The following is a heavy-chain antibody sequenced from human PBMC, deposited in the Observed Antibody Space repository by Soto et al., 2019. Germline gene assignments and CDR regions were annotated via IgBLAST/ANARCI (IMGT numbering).Heavy chain of an antibody. J-gene: IGHJ3*02. Sequence: EVQLVESGGGLIQVGGSLRLTCAASGLSVTSNYMNWVRQAPGKGLEWVSVIYSGGSTYYADSVKGRFTISRDYSKNTVYLQMNNLRAEDTALYYCVRDYSRFDIWGQGTMVTVSS. CDR3: VRDYSRFDI. D-gene: IGHD2-21*01. V-gene: IGHV3-53*01. CDR1: GLSVTSNY. CDR2: IYSGGST.